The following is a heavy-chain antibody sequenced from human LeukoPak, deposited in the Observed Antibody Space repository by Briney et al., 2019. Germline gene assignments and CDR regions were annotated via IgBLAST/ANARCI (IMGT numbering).Heavy chain of an antibody. J-gene: IGHJ4*02. Sequence: ASVKVSCKASGYTFTSYGISWVRQAPGQGLEWMGWISAYNGNTNYAQKFQGRVTMTRNTSISTAYMELSSLRSEDTAVYYCARGLDVVVPAAIFMVPYWCQGTQVTVSS. CDR3: ARGLDVVVPAAIFMVPY. CDR2: ISAYNGNT. D-gene: IGHD2-2*02. V-gene: IGHV1-18*01. CDR1: GYTFTSYG.